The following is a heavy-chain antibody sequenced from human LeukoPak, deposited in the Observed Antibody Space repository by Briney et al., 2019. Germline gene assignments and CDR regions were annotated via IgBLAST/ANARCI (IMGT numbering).Heavy chain of an antibody. CDR3: ARGHSSGWPRRMGNDWFDP. V-gene: IGHV1-2*02. CDR1: GYTFTGYY. J-gene: IGHJ5*02. CDR2: INPNSGGT. D-gene: IGHD6-19*01. Sequence: ASVKVSCTASGYTFTGYYMHWVRQAPGQGLEWMGGINPNSGGTNYAQKFQGRVTMTRDTSISTSYMELSRLRSDDTAVYYCARGHSSGWPRRMGNDWFDPWGQGTLVTVSS.